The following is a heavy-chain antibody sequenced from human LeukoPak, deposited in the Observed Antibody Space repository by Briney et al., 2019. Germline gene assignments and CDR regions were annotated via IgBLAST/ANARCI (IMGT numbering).Heavy chain of an antibody. J-gene: IGHJ4*02. CDR1: GYTFTGQY. CDR3: ATGSGTYSPDY. Sequence: ASVKVSFKASGYTFTGQYLHWVRQAPGQGLEWMGWITPNSGGTNYAQKFQGRVTMTRDTSITTAYMELSRLRSDDTAVYFCATGSGTYSPDYWGQGTLVTVSS. V-gene: IGHV1-2*02. D-gene: IGHD3-10*01. CDR2: ITPNSGGT.